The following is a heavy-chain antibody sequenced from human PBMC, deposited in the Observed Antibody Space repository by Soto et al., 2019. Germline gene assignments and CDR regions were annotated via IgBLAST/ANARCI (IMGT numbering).Heavy chain of an antibody. V-gene: IGHV1-69*06. Sequence: QVQLVQSGAEVKTPGSSVKVSCKASGGTVNSYSIDWVRQAPGQGFEWMGGIMPMSGRPNYAQRFQGRVTFRADKSTNTVYMEGNSLKHEDTAVYYCTRRGRQSANWFVPWGQGTLVTVSS. CDR3: TRRGRQSANWFVP. J-gene: IGHJ5*02. CDR1: GGTVNSYS. CDR2: IMPMSGRP.